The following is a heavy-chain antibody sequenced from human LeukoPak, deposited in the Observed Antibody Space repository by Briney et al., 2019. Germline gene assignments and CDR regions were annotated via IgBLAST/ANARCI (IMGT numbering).Heavy chain of an antibody. CDR3: ARDWPTIAAAGTIPEYFQH. J-gene: IGHJ1*01. Sequence: GGSLRLSCAASGFTFSSYGMHWVRQAPGKGLEWVAVISYDGSNKYYADSVKGRFTISRDNSKNTLYLQMNSLRAEDTAVYYCARDWPTIAAAGTIPEYFQHWGQGTLVTVSS. CDR1: GFTFSSYG. CDR2: ISYDGSNK. V-gene: IGHV3-30*03. D-gene: IGHD6-13*01.